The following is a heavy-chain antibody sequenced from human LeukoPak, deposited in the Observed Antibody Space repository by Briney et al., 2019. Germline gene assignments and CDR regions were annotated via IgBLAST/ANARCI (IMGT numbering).Heavy chain of an antibody. CDR2: IYTSGST. D-gene: IGHD3-3*01. CDR3: ARIGMRSARFDY. Sequence: PSQTLSLTCTVAGGSISSGCYYWSWIRQPAGKGLEWIGRIYTSGSTNYNPSLKSRVTISVDTSKNQFALKLSSVTAADTAVYYCARIGMRSARFDYWGQGTLVSVSS. J-gene: IGHJ4*02. V-gene: IGHV4-61*02. CDR1: GGSISSGCYY.